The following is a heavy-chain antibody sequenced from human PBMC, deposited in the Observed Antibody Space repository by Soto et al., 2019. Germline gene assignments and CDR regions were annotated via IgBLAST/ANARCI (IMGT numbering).Heavy chain of an antibody. CDR2: IYWDDDK. CDR3: AHSPYSRSSYSFDY. CDR1: GFSLSTSGVG. Sequence: QITLKESGPTLVKPTQTLTLTCTFSGFSLSTSGVGVGWIRQPPGKALEWLALIYWDDDKRDSPFLKSRLTITKRPSKNQVVLQMTNMDPVDTATYYCAHSPYSRSSYSFDYWGQGTLVTVSS. D-gene: IGHD6-6*01. V-gene: IGHV2-5*02. J-gene: IGHJ4*02.